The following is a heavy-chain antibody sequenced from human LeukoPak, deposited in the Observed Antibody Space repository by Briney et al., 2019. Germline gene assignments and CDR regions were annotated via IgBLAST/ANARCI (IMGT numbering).Heavy chain of an antibody. V-gene: IGHV3-13*04. CDR1: GFTFSSHD. D-gene: IGHD7-27*01. CDR3: VRGGVWGLSSNWLES. Sequence: PGTSLRLSCATSGFTFSSHDMHWVRQAAGKGLEWVSGFIPAGDRYYAESVKGRFTISRENAKSSLYLQMNSLRVGDTAVYYCVRGGVWGLSSNWLESWGQGILVTVSS. J-gene: IGHJ5*01. CDR2: FIPAGDR.